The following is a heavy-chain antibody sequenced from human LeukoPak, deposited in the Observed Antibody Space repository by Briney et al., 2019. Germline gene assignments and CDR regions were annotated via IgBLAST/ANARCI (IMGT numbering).Heavy chain of an antibody. J-gene: IGHJ4*02. D-gene: IGHD3-10*01. CDR3: ARDRPMVRGALDY. Sequence: GGSLRLSCAASGFTFSSYSMSWVRQAPGKGLEWVSSISSSSSYIYYADSVKGRFTISRDNAKNSLYLQMNSLRAEDTAVYYCARDRPMVRGALDYRGQGTLVTVSS. CDR1: GFTFSSYS. CDR2: ISSSSSYI. V-gene: IGHV3-21*01.